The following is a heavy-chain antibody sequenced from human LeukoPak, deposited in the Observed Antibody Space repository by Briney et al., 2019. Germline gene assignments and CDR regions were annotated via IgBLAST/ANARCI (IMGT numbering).Heavy chain of an antibody. J-gene: IGHJ4*02. CDR3: AKDQMGHIAAVDY. CDR2: ISYDGSNK. Sequence: GGSLRLSCAASGFTFSSYGMHWVRQAPGQGLERVAVISYDGSNKYYADSVKGRFTISRDNSKNTLYLQMNSLRAEDTAVYYCAKDQMGHIAAVDYWGQGTLVTVSS. V-gene: IGHV3-30*18. CDR1: GFTFSSYG. D-gene: IGHD6-13*01.